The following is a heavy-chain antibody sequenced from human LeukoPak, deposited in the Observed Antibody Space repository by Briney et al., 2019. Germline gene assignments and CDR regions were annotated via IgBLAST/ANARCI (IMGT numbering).Heavy chain of an antibody. CDR2: IYSDNT. Sequence: GGSLRLSCTVSGFTVSSNSMSWVRQAPGKGLEWVSFIYSDNTHYSDSVKGRFTISRDNAKNSLYLQMQSLRGEDMALYYCAKGGGGRLMYYYYMDVWGKGTTVTVSS. D-gene: IGHD3-16*01. CDR3: AKGGGGRLMYYYYMDV. CDR1: GFTVSSNS. V-gene: IGHV3-53*05. J-gene: IGHJ6*03.